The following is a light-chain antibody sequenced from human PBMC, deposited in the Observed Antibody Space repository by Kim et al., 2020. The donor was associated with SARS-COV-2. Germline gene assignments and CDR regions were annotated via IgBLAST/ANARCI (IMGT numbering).Light chain of an antibody. J-gene: IGLJ2*01. CDR3: CSYAGSRTVV. CDR1: SSDVGTYNL. V-gene: IGLV2-23*02. CDR2: EVT. Sequence: GQSSTISCTGTSSDVGTYNLVSWYQQHPGKAPRLMVYEVTKRPSGVFNRFSGCKSGKTDSLTISGLQAEDEADYYCCSYAGSRTVVFGGGTQLTVL.